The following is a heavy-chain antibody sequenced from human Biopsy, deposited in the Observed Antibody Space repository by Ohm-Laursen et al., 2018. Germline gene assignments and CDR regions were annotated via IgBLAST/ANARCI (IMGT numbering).Heavy chain of an antibody. Sequence: SETLSLTCTVSGDSISSYYWSRIRQPPGKGLQWIGYVYYTGSTDYNPSLQSRVTISVDTSKNHFSLRLRSVTPADTAIYYCARGRGYYSDRTVPGYFDLWGRGTLVTVSS. CDR1: GDSISSYY. V-gene: IGHV4-59*01. CDR3: ARGRGYYSDRTVPGYFDL. D-gene: IGHD3-22*01. CDR2: VYYTGST. J-gene: IGHJ2*01.